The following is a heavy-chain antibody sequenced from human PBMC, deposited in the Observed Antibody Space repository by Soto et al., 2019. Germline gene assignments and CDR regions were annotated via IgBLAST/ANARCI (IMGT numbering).Heavy chain of an antibody. CDR3: VRAPLDYYSADYFDN. J-gene: IGHJ4*02. D-gene: IGHD2-21*01. CDR2: MNPYSGNT. Sequence: GASVKVSCRTSGYTFTGSGINWVRQSAGQGLEWMGWMNPYSGNTGYARNFHGRVTMTRDNSITTAYMELSSLRSEDTAVYYCVRAPLDYYSADYFDNWGQGTLVTVSS. CDR1: GYTFTGSG. V-gene: IGHV1-8*01.